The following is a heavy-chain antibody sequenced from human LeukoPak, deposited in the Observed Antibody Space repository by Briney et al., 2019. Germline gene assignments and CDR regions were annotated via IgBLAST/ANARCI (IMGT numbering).Heavy chain of an antibody. CDR2: IRSSSSTI. D-gene: IGHD6-19*01. V-gene: IGHV3-48*01. CDR3: ARGSSGWFDY. Sequence: GGSLRLSCAASGFTFSSYSMNWFRQAPGKGLEWVSYIRSSSSTIYYADSVKGRFTISRDNAKNSLYLQMHSLRAEDTAVYYCARGSSGWFDYWGQGTLVTVS. CDR1: GFTFSSYS. J-gene: IGHJ4*02.